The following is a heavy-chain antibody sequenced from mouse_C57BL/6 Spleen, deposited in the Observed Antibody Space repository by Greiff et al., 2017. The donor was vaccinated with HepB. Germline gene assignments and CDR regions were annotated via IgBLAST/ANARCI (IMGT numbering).Heavy chain of an antibody. D-gene: IGHD2-3*01. Sequence: QVQLKESGPELVKPGASVKISCKASGYAFSSSWMNWVKQRPGKGLEWIGRIYPGDGDTNYNGKFKGKATLTADKSSSTAYMQLSSLTSEDSAVYFCARKGGYYGFAYWGQGTLVTVSA. V-gene: IGHV1-82*01. J-gene: IGHJ3*01. CDR2: IYPGDGDT. CDR3: ARKGGYYGFAY. CDR1: GYAFSSSW.